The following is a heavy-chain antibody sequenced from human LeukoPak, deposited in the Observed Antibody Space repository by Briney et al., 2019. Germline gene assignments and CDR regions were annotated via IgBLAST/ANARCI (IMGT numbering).Heavy chain of an antibody. Sequence: PSETLSLTCTVSGGSNNNYYWSWIRQSAGKGLEWIGRINASGRTNYNSSLKSRVTMSIDTSKNQFSLKVKSVTAADTAVYYCAREYGDFDYWGQGTLVTVSS. J-gene: IGHJ4*02. D-gene: IGHD4-17*01. CDR2: INASGRT. V-gene: IGHV4-4*07. CDR3: AREYGDFDY. CDR1: GGSNNNYY.